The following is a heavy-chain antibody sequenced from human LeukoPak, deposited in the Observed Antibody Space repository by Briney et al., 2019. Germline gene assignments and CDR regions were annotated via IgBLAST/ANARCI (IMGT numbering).Heavy chain of an antibody. J-gene: IGHJ4*02. CDR1: GFTFSSYA. Sequence: GGSLRLSCAASGFTFSSYAMSWVRQAPGKGLEWVSAISGSGGSTYYADPVKGRFTISRDNSKNTLYLQMNSLRAEDTAVYYCAKDNYQLLTRGDFWGQGTLVTVSS. D-gene: IGHD2-2*01. CDR3: AKDNYQLLTRGDF. CDR2: ISGSGGST. V-gene: IGHV3-23*01.